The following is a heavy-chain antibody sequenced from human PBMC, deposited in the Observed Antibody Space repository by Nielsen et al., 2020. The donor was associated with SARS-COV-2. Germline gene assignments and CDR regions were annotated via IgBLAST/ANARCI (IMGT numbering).Heavy chain of an antibody. CDR3: ARDGSVVPAAMKAPWYYYYGMDV. V-gene: IGHV3-30*03. D-gene: IGHD2-2*01. CDR1: GFTFSSYG. Sequence: GESLKISCAASGFTFSSYGMHWVRQAPGKGLEWVAVISYDGSNKYYADSVKGRFTISRDNSKNTLYLQMNSLRAEDTAVYYCARDGSVVPAAMKAPWYYYYGMDVWGQGTTVTVSS. J-gene: IGHJ6*02. CDR2: ISYDGSNK.